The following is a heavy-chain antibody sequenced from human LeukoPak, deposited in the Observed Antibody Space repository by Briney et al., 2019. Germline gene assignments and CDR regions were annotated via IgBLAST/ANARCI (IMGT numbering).Heavy chain of an antibody. V-gene: IGHV5-51*01. D-gene: IGHD6-13*01. J-gene: IGHJ6*02. CDR3: ARAPYSSSWGPHGMDV. CDR1: GYSFTSYW. Sequence: GESLKISCKGSGYSFTSYWTGWVRQMPGKGLEWMGIIYPGDSDTRYSPSFQGQVTISADKSISTAYLQWSSLKASDTAMYYCARAPYSSSWGPHGMDVWGQGTTVTVSS. CDR2: IYPGDSDT.